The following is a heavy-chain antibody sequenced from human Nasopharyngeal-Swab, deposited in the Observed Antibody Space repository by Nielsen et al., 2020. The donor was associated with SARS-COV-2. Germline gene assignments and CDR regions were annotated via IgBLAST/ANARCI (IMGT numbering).Heavy chain of an antibody. CDR2: INHIGST. J-gene: IGHJ4*02. CDR1: GGSFTTYS. D-gene: IGHD4-17*01. Sequence: SETLSLTCAVYGGSFTTYSWIWIRQPPGKGLEWIGEINHIGSTNYNTYNPSLNSRVTISLATSKNQFSLTLNSVTAADTAIYFCARGRYYGDYDYWGQGALVTVSS. V-gene: IGHV4-34*01. CDR3: ARGRYYGDYDY.